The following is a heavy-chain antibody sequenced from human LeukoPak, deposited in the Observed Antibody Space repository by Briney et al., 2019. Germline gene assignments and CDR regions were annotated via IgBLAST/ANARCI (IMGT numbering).Heavy chain of an antibody. CDR3: TFLGYCSGGSCERGY. Sequence: GGSLRLSCAASGFTFSGSAMHWVRQASGKGLEWVGRIRSKANSYATAYAASVKGRFTISRDDSKNTAYLQMNSLKTEDTAVYYCTFLGYCSGGSCERGYWGQGTLVTVSS. V-gene: IGHV3-73*01. CDR1: GFTFSGSA. D-gene: IGHD2-15*01. J-gene: IGHJ4*02. CDR2: IRSKANSYAT.